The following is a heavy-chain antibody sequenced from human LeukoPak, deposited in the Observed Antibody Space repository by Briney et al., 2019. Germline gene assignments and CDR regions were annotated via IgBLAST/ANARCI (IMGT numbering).Heavy chain of an antibody. J-gene: IGHJ3*02. CDR1: GYTFTSYY. CDR2: INPNSGGT. CDR3: ARTRAGPMDAFDI. Sequence: ASVKVSCKASGYTFTSYYMHWVRQAPGQGLEWMGWINPNSGGTNYAQKFQGRVTMTRDTSISTAYMELSRLRSDDTAVYYCARTRAGPMDAFDIWGQGTMVTVSS. V-gene: IGHV1-2*02.